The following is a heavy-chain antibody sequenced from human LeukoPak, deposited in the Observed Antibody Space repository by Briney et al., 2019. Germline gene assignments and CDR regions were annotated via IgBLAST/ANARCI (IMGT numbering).Heavy chain of an antibody. V-gene: IGHV4-38-2*02. J-gene: IGHJ6*03. CDR3: ASFYCSGGSCYQYYSYYYMDV. Sequence: SETLSLTCTVSGYSISTGYYWGWIRQPPGKGLEWIGSIYYSGSTYSNPSLQSRVTISVGTSKNQFSLKLNSVTAADTAVYYCASFYCSGGSCYQYYSYYYMDVWGKGTTVTISS. CDR2: IYYSGST. CDR1: GYSISTGYY. D-gene: IGHD2-15*01.